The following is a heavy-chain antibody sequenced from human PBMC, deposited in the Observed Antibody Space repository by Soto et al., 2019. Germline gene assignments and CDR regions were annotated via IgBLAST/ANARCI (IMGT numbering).Heavy chain of an antibody. CDR2: ISSSSSYI. V-gene: IGHV3-21*01. D-gene: IGHD6-13*01. J-gene: IGHJ5*02. CDR3: ARDNSPITLDYSSSWYGSRITGTRLQVRWFDP. Sequence: PGGSLRLSCAASGFTFSSYSMNWVRQAPGKGLEWVSSISSSSSYIYYADSVKGRFTISRDNAKNSLYLQMNSLRAEDTAVYYCARDNSPITLDYSSSWYGSRITGTRLQVRWFDPWGQGT. CDR1: GFTFSSYS.